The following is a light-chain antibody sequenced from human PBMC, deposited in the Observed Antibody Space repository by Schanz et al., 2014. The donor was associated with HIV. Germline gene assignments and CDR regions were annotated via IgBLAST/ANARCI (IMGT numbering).Light chain of an antibody. J-gene: IGLJ2*01. V-gene: IGLV1-47*01. CDR2: RNN. CDR3: AAWDVNLNGPV. CDR1: SSNIGSNY. Sequence: QSVLTQPPSASGTPGQRVTISCSGSSSNIGSNYVYWYQQLPGTAPKLLIYRNNQRPSGVPDRFSGSKSDTSASLAISGLRSEDEADYYCAAWDVNLNGPVFGGGTQLTVL.